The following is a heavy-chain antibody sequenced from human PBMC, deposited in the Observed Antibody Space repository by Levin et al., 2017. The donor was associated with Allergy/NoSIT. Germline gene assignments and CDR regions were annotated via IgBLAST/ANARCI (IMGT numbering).Heavy chain of an antibody. Sequence: GESLKISCAVSALTFSDYYMSWIRQAPGKGLEWVSCISNSGSTIYYSDSVKGRFTISRDNAKNSLYLQMDSLRAGDTAVYYCARGYSYGSFFDYWGQGTLVTVSS. CDR3: ARGYSYGSFFDY. D-gene: IGHD5-18*01. CDR1: ALTFSDYY. CDR2: ISNSGSTI. V-gene: IGHV3-11*01. J-gene: IGHJ4*02.